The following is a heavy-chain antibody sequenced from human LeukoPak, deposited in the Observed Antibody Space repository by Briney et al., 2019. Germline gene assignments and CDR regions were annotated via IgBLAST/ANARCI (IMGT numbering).Heavy chain of an antibody. CDR1: GFSFSGYA. V-gene: IGHV3-21*01. Sequence: GGSLRLSCTASGFSFSGYAMNWVRQAPGKGLEWVSSISRTSAYIYYADSVKGRFTISRDNAKNSLYLQMNSLRAEDTAVYYCARSLAAGFDIWGQGTMVTVSS. J-gene: IGHJ3*02. CDR2: ISRTSAYI. CDR3: ARSLAAGFDI. D-gene: IGHD6-25*01.